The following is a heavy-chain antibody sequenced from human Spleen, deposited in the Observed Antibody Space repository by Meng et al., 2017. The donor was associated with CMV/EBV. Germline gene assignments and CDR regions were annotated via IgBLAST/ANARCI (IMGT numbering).Heavy chain of an antibody. CDR3: ARVGEVQYDFWSGRYYYYGVDV. CDR2: INPNSGGT. Sequence: ASVKVSCKASGYTFTGYYMHWVRQAPGQGLEWMGWINPNSGGTNYAQKFQGRVTMTRDTSISTAYMELSRLRSDDTAVYYCARVGEVQYDFWSGRYYYYGVDVWGQGTTVTVSS. V-gene: IGHV1-2*02. J-gene: IGHJ6*02. CDR1: GYTFTGYY. D-gene: IGHD3-3*01.